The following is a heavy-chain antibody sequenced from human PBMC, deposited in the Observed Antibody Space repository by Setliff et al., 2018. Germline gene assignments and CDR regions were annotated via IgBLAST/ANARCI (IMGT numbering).Heavy chain of an antibody. V-gene: IGHV3-9*01. D-gene: IGHD2-15*01. J-gene: IGHJ5*02. CDR2: ISWNSGNI. Sequence: LSLSCAASGFRFDDYAMHWVRQAPGKGLEWVSGISWNSGNIDYADSVKGRFTISRDNAKNSLYLQMNSLRSDDTATYFCARDRVDFVVPEAAARLDPWGQGTLVTVSS. CDR3: ARDRVDFVVPEAAARLDP. CDR1: GFRFDDYA.